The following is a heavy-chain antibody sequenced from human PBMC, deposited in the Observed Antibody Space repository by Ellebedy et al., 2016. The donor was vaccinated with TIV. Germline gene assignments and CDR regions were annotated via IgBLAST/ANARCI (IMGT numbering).Heavy chain of an antibody. CDR3: ARHGPQWFDAFDV. Sequence: PGGSLRLSCTVSGVSITSHFWTWIRQPAGKGLEWIGRMYPSGSPNYNPSLKSRVTMSLDTSNDQFSLKLTSVTAAHTAVYYCARHGPQWFDAFDVWGQGTMVTVSS. D-gene: IGHD3-22*01. V-gene: IGHV4-4*07. CDR2: MYPSGSP. CDR1: GVSITSHF. J-gene: IGHJ3*01.